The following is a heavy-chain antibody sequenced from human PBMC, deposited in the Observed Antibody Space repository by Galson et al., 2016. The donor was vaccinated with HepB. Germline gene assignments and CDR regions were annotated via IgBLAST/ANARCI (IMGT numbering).Heavy chain of an antibody. CDR2: IFYTGSA. CDR1: GGSISSSSHW. V-gene: IGHV4-39*01. Sequence: SETLSLTCTVSGGSISSSSHWWGWIRQPPGKGLEWIGNIFYTGSAYHNPSLKSRVSISVDTSKNQFSLKLTSVTAADTAVYYCAKPDYSDRHTFGVWGQGTMVTVSS. D-gene: IGHD4/OR15-4a*01. J-gene: IGHJ3*01. CDR3: AKPDYSDRHTFGV.